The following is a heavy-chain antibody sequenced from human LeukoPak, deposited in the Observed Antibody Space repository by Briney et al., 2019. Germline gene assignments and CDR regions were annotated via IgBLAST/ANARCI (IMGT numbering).Heavy chain of an antibody. CDR1: GYSFILYG. D-gene: IGHD3-16*01. Sequence: ASVKVSCKTSGYSFILYGISWVRQAPGQGPEWMGWISAYNGNTNYAQKFKGRVTMTRDTSINTAYMDLRRLTSDDTAIYYCTTRGGDTLMRTEAFDYWGLGTLVTVSS. CDR3: TTRGGDTLMRTEAFDY. J-gene: IGHJ4*02. CDR2: ISAYNGNT. V-gene: IGHV1-18*01.